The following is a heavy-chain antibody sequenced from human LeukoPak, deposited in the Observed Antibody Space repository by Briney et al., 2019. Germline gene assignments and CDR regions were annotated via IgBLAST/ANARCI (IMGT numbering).Heavy chain of an antibody. CDR3: AKDLAVAGTSSYFDY. V-gene: IGHV3-43*02. CDR2: ISGDGGST. Sequence: GGSLRLSCAASGFTFDDYAMHWVRQAPGKGLEGVSLISGDGGSTYYADSVKGRFTISRDNSKNSLYLQMNSLRTEDTALYYCAKDLAVAGTSSYFDYWGQGTLVTVSS. CDR1: GFTFDDYA. J-gene: IGHJ4*02. D-gene: IGHD6-19*01.